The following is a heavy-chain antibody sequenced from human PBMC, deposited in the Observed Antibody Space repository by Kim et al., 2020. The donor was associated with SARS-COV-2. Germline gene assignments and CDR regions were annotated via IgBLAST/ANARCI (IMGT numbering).Heavy chain of an antibody. Sequence: NPSLRGRVTISADTSKNQFSLRLTSVTAADTAVYYCARPLIVTLRTPLDIWGQGTVVSVSS. V-gene: IGHV4-39*01. D-gene: IGHD1-26*01. CDR3: ARPLIVTLRTPLDI. J-gene: IGHJ3*02.